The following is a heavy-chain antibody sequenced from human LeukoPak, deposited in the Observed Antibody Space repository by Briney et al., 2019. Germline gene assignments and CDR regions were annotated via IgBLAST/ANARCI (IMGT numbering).Heavy chain of an antibody. CDR2: ISAYNGNT. J-gene: IGHJ4*02. D-gene: IGHD1-26*01. CDR1: GYTFTSYG. CDR3: ARGVSIVGATILGY. V-gene: IGHV1-18*01. Sequence: ASVKVSCKASGYTFTSYGISWVRQAPGQGLEWMGWISAYNGNTNYAQKLQGRATMTTHTSTSTAYMELRSLRSDDTAVYYCARGVSIVGATILGYWGQGTLVTVSS.